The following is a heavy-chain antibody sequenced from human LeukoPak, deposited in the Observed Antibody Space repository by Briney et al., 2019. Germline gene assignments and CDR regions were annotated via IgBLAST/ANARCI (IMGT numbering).Heavy chain of an antibody. V-gene: IGHV3-33*01. D-gene: IGHD3-22*01. J-gene: IGHJ4*02. CDR3: ARGRYYDTSGYQDY. Sequence: GRSLRLSCAASGFTFSSYGMHWVRQAPGKGLEWVAVIWYDGSNKYYADSVKGRFTISRDNSKNTLYLQMNSLRAEDTAVYYCARGRYYDTSGYQDYWGQGTLVTVSS. CDR2: IWYDGSNK. CDR1: GFTFSSYG.